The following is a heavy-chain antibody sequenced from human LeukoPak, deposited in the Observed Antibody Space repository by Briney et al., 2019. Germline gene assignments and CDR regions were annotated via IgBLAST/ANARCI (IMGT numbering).Heavy chain of an antibody. D-gene: IGHD5-18*01. V-gene: IGHV3-21*04. J-gene: IGHJ4*02. CDR2: ISRSSGYI. CDR3: AKAPANYVDTAMGTFDY. CDR1: GFTFSSYD. Sequence: GGSLRLSCAASGFTFSSYDMNWVRQAPGKGLEWVSSISRSSGYIYYADSVKGRFTISRDNAKNSLYLQMNSLRGEDTAVYYCAKAPANYVDTAMGTFDYWGQGTLVTVSS.